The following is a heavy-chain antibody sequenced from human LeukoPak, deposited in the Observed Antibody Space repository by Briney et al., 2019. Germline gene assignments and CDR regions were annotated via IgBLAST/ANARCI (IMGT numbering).Heavy chain of an antibody. CDR1: VYIFTSYY. CDR3: EREGATGHLDAFDI. D-gene: IGHD1-26*01. Sequence: ASVKGSCKASVYIFTSYYMHCVRQAPGQGLEWVGIINPSGGSTSYTQKFQGRDTMTRDTSTSTVYMDMSRLRAEDTAVYYCEREGATGHLDAFDIWGEGTMVTVSS. J-gene: IGHJ3*02. V-gene: IGHV1-46*01. CDR2: INPSGGST.